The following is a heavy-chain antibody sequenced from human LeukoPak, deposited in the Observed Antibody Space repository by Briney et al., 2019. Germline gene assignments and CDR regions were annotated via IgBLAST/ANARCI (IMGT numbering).Heavy chain of an antibody. CDR1: GFTFDDYA. CDR3: AKDMDYYYDSSGWIDY. D-gene: IGHD3-22*01. CDR2: ISGDGGST. J-gene: IGHJ4*02. Sequence: GGSLRLSCAASGFTFDDYAMHWVRQAPGKGLEWVSLISGDGGSTYYADSVKGRFTISRDNSKNSLYLQMNSLRTEDTALYYCAKDMDYYYDSSGWIDYWGQETLVTVSS. V-gene: IGHV3-43*02.